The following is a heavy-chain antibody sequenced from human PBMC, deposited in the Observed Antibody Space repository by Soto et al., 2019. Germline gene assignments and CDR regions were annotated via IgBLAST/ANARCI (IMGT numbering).Heavy chain of an antibody. CDR3: ARTPPGGVPAQNRPGYAFDS. V-gene: IGHV3-13*01. CDR2: IGTAGDT. J-gene: IGHJ3*02. D-gene: IGHD3-16*01. Sequence: GGSLRLSCAASGFTFSSYDMHWVRQATGKGLEWVSAIGTAGDTYYPGSVKGRFTISRENAKNSLYLQMNSLRAEDTAVYYCARTPPGGVPAQNRPGYAFDSLGQGTMLTVS. CDR1: GFTFSSYD.